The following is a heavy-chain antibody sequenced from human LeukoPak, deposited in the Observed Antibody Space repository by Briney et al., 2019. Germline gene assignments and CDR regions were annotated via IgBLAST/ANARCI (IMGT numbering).Heavy chain of an antibody. CDR3: ARGLAGWTKHVDY. J-gene: IGHJ4*02. D-gene: IGHD6-19*01. V-gene: IGHV4-39*01. CDR2: INYSGTT. CDR1: GGSISGSSYH. Sequence: PSETLSLTCTVSGGSISGSSYHWGWIRQSPGKGLEWIGSINYSGTTYYNPSLKSRVTISVDTSKNQFSLKLSSVTAADTAVYYCARGLAGWTKHVDYWGQGTLVTVSS.